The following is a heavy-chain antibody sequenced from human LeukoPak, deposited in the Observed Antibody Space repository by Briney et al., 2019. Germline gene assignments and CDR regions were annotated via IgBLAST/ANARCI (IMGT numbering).Heavy chain of an antibody. CDR3: ARGEDYYDSSALGY. CDR2: IYYSGST. CDR1: GGSISSYY. J-gene: IGHJ4*02. Sequence: SETLSLTCTVSGGSISSYYWSWIRQPPGKGLEWIGYIYYSGSTNYNPSLKSRVTISVDTSKNQFSLKLSSVTAADTAVYYCARGEDYYDSSALGYWGQGTLVTVSS. D-gene: IGHD3-22*01. V-gene: IGHV4-59*01.